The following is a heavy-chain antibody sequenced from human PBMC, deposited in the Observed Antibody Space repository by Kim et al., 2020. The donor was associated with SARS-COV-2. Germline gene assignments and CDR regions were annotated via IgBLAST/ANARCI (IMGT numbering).Heavy chain of an antibody. CDR3: AKGSRSDGWYYFDY. Sequence: GGSLRLSCAASQFTFSTFSMHWVRQAPGKGLEWVAVIWYDGSKKYNADSMKGRFTISRDNSKNTLYLQMNSLRVEDTAVYYCAKGSRSDGWYYFDYWGQGTLVTVSS. V-gene: IGHV3-33*06. CDR2: IWYDGSKK. J-gene: IGHJ4*02. D-gene: IGHD6-19*01. CDR1: QFTFSTFS.